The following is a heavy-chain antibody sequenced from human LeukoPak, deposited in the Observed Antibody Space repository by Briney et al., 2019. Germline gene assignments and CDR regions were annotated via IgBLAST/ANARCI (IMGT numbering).Heavy chain of an antibody. V-gene: IGHV1-69*13. CDR1: GGDFSNYG. CDR2: IIPVFGTT. J-gene: IGHJ4*02. D-gene: IGHD6-19*01. Sequence: ASVKVSCKASGGDFSNYGTGWVRQGPGQGLEWMGGIIPVFGTTKYAQKFQGRVTITADESTRTVYMELSSLTSEDTAVYYCVRGQVRQWLVEPFDYWGQGTLVAVSS. CDR3: VRGQVRQWLVEPFDY.